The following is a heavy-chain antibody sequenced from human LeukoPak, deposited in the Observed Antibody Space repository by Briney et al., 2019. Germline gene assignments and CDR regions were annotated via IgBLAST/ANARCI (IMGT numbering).Heavy chain of an antibody. D-gene: IGHD3-9*01. CDR3: AKWGGYDILTGYYVSDF. CDR2: ITGSGDTT. V-gene: IGHV3-23*01. Sequence: GGSLRLSCAASGFIFRNYAMSWVRQAPGKGLEWVSAITGSGDTTYYADSVKGRFTVSRDNSKNTLYVEMNTLRAEDTAVYYCAKWGGYDILTGYYVSDFWGQGTLVTVSS. CDR1: GFIFRNYA. J-gene: IGHJ4*02.